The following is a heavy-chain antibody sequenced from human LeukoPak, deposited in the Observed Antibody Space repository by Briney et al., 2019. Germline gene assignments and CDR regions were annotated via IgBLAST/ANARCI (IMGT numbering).Heavy chain of an antibody. CDR3: AKGSSRGVVGATPYYFDY. D-gene: IGHD1-26*01. V-gene: IGHV3-23*01. J-gene: IGHJ4*02. CDR1: GFTFSSYA. Sequence: PGGSLRLSCAASGFTFSSYAMTWVRQAPGKGLEWASSISANGDTTYYADSVKGRFTISRGNSKNTQYLQMNSLRVEDTAIYYCAKGSSRGVVGATPYYFDYWGQGTLVTVSS. CDR2: ISANGDTT.